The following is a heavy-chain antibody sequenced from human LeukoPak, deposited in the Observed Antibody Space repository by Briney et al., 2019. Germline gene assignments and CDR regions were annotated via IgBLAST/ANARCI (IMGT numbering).Heavy chain of an antibody. J-gene: IGHJ6*02. CDR1: GFTFSGYW. V-gene: IGHV3-74*03. CDR2: IKSDGSST. CDR3: AKGTGPYYYHGMDV. Sequence: TGGFLRLSCAASGFTFSGYWMHWVRQAPGKGLVWVSRIKSDGSSTTYADSVKGRFTVSRDNNKNSLYLQMNSLRTEDTALYYCAKGTGPYYYHGMDVWGQGTTVTVSS.